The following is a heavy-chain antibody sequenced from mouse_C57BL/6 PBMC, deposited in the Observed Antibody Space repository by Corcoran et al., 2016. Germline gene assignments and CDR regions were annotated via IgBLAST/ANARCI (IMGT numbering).Heavy chain of an antibody. CDR3: AMGYYGSNFDY. CDR1: GYTFTDYY. V-gene: IGHV1-26*01. D-gene: IGHD1-1*01. Sequence: EVQLQQSGPELVKPGASVKISCKASGYTFTDYYMNWVKQSHGKSLEWIGDINPNNGGTSYNQKFKGKATLTVDKSSSTAYLELRSLPSEDSAVDYWAMGYYGSNFDYWGQGTTLTGSS. J-gene: IGHJ2*01. CDR2: INPNNGGT.